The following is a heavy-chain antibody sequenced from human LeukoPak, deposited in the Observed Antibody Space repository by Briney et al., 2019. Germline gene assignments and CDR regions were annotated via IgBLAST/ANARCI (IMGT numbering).Heavy chain of an antibody. Sequence: PSQTLSLTCTVSGGSISSGGYYWSWIRQHAGKGLEWIGYIYYSGSTYYNPSLKSPVTISVDTSKNQFSLKLSSVTAADTAVYYCARDGCSSTSCVSSWFDPWGQGTLVTVSS. J-gene: IGHJ5*02. V-gene: IGHV4-31*01. CDR2: IYYSGST. D-gene: IGHD2-2*01. CDR1: GGSISSGGYY. CDR3: ARDGCSSTSCVSSWFDP.